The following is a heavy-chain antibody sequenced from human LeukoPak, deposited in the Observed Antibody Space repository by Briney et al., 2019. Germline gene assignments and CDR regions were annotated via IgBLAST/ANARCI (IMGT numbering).Heavy chain of an antibody. CDR2: IYTSGST. D-gene: IGHD6-19*01. J-gene: IGHJ4*02. CDR1: GGSLSSYY. V-gene: IGHV4-4*07. CDR3: ARDYSSGWEDLYYFDY. Sequence: SETLSLTCTVSGGSLSSYYWSWIRQPAGKGLEWIGRIYTSGSTNYNPSLKSRVTMSVDTSKNQFSLKLSSVTAADTAIYYCARDYSSGWEDLYYFDYWGQGTLVTVSS.